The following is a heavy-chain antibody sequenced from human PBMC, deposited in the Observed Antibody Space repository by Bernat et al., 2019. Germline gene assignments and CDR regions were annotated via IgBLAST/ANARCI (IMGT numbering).Heavy chain of an antibody. CDR3: ARAPLKVRRGYSGYDGSYYFDY. D-gene: IGHD5-12*01. Sequence: QVQLVQSGAEVKKPGASVKVSCKASGYTFTSYDINWVRQATGQGLEWMGWMNPNSGNTGYAQKFQGRVTMTRNTSISTAYMELSSLRSEDTAVYYCARAPLKVRRGYSGYDGSYYFDYWGQGTLVTVSS. CDR2: MNPNSGNT. J-gene: IGHJ4*02. CDR1: GYTFTSYD. V-gene: IGHV1-8*01.